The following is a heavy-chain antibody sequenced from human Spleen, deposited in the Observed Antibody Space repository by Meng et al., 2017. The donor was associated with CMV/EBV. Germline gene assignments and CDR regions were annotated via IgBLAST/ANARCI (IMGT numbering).Heavy chain of an antibody. J-gene: IGHJ4*02. CDR2: ISHKYGET. V-gene: IGHV1-2*07. CDR3: ARGSPMVRGVSTYFDY. D-gene: IGHD3-10*01. CDR1: YIFSDYY. Sequence: YIFSDYYIHWVRQAPGQGLEWMGWISHKYGETYYAHKFQDRVTMTRDTSITTTYMELGRLTSDDTAVYYCARGSPMVRGVSTYFDYWGQGALVTVSS.